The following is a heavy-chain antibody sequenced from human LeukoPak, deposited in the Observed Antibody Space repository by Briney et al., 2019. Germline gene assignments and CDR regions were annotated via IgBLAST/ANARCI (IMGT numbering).Heavy chain of an antibody. J-gene: IGHJ5*02. CDR1: GFTFDDYA. Sequence: GGSLRLSCAASGFTFDDYAMHWVRQAPGKGLEWVSGISWNSASIGYADSVKGRFTISRDNAKNSLYLQMNSLRAEDTALYYCAKDISHFDYYDSTEGFDPWGQGTLVTVSS. D-gene: IGHD3-22*01. CDR3: AKDISHFDYYDSTEGFDP. V-gene: IGHV3-9*01. CDR2: ISWNSASI.